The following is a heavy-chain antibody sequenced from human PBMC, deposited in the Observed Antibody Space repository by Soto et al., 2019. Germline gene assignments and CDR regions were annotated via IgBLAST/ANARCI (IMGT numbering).Heavy chain of an antibody. Sequence: GGSLRLSCAASGFTFSSYAMHWVRQAPGKGLEYVSAISSNGGSTYYANSVKGRFTISRDNSKNTLYLQMGSLRAEDMAVYYWARYYDFWSGPDAFDIWGQGTMVTVSS. CDR1: GFTFSSYA. J-gene: IGHJ3*02. CDR3: ARYYDFWSGPDAFDI. CDR2: ISSNGGST. D-gene: IGHD3-3*01. V-gene: IGHV3-64*01.